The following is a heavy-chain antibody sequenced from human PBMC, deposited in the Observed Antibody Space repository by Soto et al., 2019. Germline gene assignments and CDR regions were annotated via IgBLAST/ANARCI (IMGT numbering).Heavy chain of an antibody. D-gene: IGHD2-2*01. CDR1: AYTLSGYY. CDR3: ARGVRTRASLILRYFYGMDV. J-gene: IGHJ6*02. Sequence: GASVKVSCKXSAYTLSGYYIHWVRQAPGQGLQWVAWINPDSGDTDYAQNFQGWVTMTRDTSISTAYMELSGLKVDDTAVYYCARGVRTRASLILRYFYGMDVWGQGTTVTVSS. V-gene: IGHV1-2*04. CDR2: INPDSGDT.